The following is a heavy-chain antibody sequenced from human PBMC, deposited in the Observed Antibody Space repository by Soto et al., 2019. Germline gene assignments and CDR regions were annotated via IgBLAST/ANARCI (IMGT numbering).Heavy chain of an antibody. Sequence: QVQLQESGPGLVKPSETLSVTCTVSGGSISSSYWSWIRQPPGKGLEWIGYVYYSGSTNYNPSLKIRVTISIDTSKNQFSLKLSSVTAADTAVYYCARVTGEDSGGSPTRSGMDVWGQGTTVTVSS. V-gene: IGHV4-59*01. J-gene: IGHJ6*02. D-gene: IGHD2-15*01. CDR3: ARVTGEDSGGSPTRSGMDV. CDR1: GGSISSSY. CDR2: VYYSGST.